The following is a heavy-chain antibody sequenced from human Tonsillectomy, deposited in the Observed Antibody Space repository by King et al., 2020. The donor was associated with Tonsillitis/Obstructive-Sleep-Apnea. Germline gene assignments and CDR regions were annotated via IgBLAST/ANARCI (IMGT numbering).Heavy chain of an antibody. CDR3: AGGYNLGDEYYYYYYMDV. CDR1: GGTFSSYA. D-gene: IGHD5-24*01. V-gene: IGHV1-69*01. J-gene: IGHJ6*03. Sequence: VKLVESGAEVKKPGSSVKVSCKASGGTFSSYAISWVRQAPGQGLEWMGGIIPIFGTANYAQQFQGRVTITADESTSTAYMELSSLRSEDTAVYYCAGGYNLGDEYYYYYYMDVWGKGTTVTVSS. CDR2: IIPIFGTA.